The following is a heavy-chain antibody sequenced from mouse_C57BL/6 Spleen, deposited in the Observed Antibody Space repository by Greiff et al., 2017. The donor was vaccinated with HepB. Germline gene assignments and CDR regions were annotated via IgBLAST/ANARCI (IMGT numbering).Heavy chain of an antibody. Sequence: EVMLVESEGGLVQPGSSMKLSCTASGFTFSDYYMAWVRQVPEKGLEWVANINYDGSSTYYLDSLKSRFIISRDNAKNILYRQMSSLKSEDTATYYCARRGGSSYFDYWGQGTTLTVSS. CDR3: ARRGGSSYFDY. D-gene: IGHD1-1*01. J-gene: IGHJ2*01. CDR2: INYDGSST. V-gene: IGHV5-16*01. CDR1: GFTFSDYY.